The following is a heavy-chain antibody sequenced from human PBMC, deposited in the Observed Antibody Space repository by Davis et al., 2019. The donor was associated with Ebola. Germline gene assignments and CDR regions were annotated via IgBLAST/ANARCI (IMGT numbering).Heavy chain of an antibody. J-gene: IGHJ6*03. CDR3: ARFPFLGIGGGYYYYYYMDV. CDR2: ISAYNGNT. D-gene: IGHD7-27*01. CDR1: GYTFTGYY. V-gene: IGHV1-18*04. Sequence: ASVKVSCKASGYTFTGYYMHWVRQAPGQGLEWMGWISAYNGNTNYAQKLQGRVTMTTDTSTSTAYMELRSLRSDDTAVYYCARFPFLGIGGGYYYYYYMDVWGKGTTVTVSS.